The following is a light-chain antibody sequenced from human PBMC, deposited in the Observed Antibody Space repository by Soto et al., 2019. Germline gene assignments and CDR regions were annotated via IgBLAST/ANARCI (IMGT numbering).Light chain of an antibody. V-gene: IGKV1D-12*01. CDR1: QGSNRW. Sequence: DIQLTQAPSSVCASVGDSVTLSCRASQGSNRWLAWYQQKLGKAPKLLIFEASSLQRGVPSRFSGSGAGTDFTLTISSLQPEDFATYYCQHADSVPLTFGGGTKVDIK. J-gene: IGKJ4*01. CDR2: EAS. CDR3: QHADSVPLT.